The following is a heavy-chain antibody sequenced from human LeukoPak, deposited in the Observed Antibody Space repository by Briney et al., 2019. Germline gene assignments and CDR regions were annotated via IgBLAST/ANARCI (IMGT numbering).Heavy chain of an antibody. Sequence: SETLSLTCTVSGGSISTYYWSWIRQPTGKGLEWIGYVYYTGSTKYNPSLKSRVTVSVDTSKNQFSLKMTSVTPADTAVYYCARAGGGYDSWGQGTLVTVSS. CDR2: VYYTGST. D-gene: IGHD2-15*01. CDR3: ARAGGGYDS. CDR1: GGSISTYY. V-gene: IGHV4-59*01. J-gene: IGHJ5*01.